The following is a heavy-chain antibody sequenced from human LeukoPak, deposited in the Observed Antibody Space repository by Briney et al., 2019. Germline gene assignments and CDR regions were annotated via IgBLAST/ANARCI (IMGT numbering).Heavy chain of an antibody. CDR2: ISGSGGST. D-gene: IGHD2-21*01. Sequence: QSGGSLRLSCAASGFTFSSYAMSWVRQAPGKGLEWVSAISGSGGSTYYTDSVKGRFTISRDNSKNTLYLQMNSLRAEDTAVYYCARDCGGDCWAFDIWGQGTMVTVSS. V-gene: IGHV3-23*01. J-gene: IGHJ3*02. CDR3: ARDCGGDCWAFDI. CDR1: GFTFSSYA.